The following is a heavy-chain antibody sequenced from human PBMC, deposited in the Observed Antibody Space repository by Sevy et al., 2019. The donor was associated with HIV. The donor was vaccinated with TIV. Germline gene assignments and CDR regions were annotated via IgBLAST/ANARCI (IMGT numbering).Heavy chain of an antibody. CDR3: ASVIHWEWAPRSYYGMDV. D-gene: IGHD3-3*01. V-gene: IGHV3-21*01. J-gene: IGHJ6*02. Sequence: GGSLRLSCAASGFTFSSYSMNCVGQAPAKGLEEGSSISSSSSYIYYADSVKGRFTISSDNAKNTLYLQMNSLRAADTDVYYCASVIHWEWAPRSYYGMDVWGQGTTVTVSS. CDR1: GFTFSSYS. CDR2: ISSSSSYI.